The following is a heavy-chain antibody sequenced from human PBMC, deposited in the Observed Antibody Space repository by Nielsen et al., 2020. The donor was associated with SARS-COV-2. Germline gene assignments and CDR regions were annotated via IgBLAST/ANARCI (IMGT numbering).Heavy chain of an antibody. Sequence: VRQMPGKGLEWMGRIDPSDSYTNYSPSLQGHVTISADKSISTAYLQWSSLKASDTAMYYCASRLRYSSSSNYWGQGTLVTVSS. CDR3: ASRLRYSSSSNY. D-gene: IGHD6-13*01. V-gene: IGHV5-10-1*01. J-gene: IGHJ4*02. CDR2: IDPSDSYT.